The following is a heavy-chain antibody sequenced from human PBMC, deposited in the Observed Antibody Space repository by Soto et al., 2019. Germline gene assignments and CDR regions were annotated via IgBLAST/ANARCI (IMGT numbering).Heavy chain of an antibody. Sequence: QVQLVQSGAEVKKPGASVKVSCKASGYTFTDYYMHWVRQAPGQGLEWMAWINPNSGVTKYEQKFQGRVTMTRDTSISTAYMDLSGLISDDTAVYCCARGRPVAGAGDPSGYWGQGTLVTVSS. D-gene: IGHD6-19*01. CDR3: ARGRPVAGAGDPSGY. CDR1: GYTFTDYY. CDR2: INPNSGVT. J-gene: IGHJ4*02. V-gene: IGHV1-2*02.